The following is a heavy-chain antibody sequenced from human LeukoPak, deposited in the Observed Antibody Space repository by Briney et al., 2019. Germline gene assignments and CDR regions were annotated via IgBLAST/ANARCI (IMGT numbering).Heavy chain of an antibody. CDR1: GYSISSGYY. J-gene: IGHJ5*02. D-gene: IGHD2-21*02. Sequence: SETLSLTCAVSGYSISSGYYWGWIRQPPGKGLEWIGSIYHSGSTYYNPSLKSRGTISVDTSKNQFSLKLSSVTAADTAVYYCARVMVVVTAKYNWFDPWGQGTLVTVSS. V-gene: IGHV4-38-2*01. CDR2: IYHSGST. CDR3: ARVMVVVTAKYNWFDP.